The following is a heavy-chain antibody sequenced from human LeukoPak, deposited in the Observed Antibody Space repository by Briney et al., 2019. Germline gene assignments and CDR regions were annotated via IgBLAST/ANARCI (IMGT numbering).Heavy chain of an antibody. CDR2: FDPEDGET. D-gene: IGHD3-16*01. CDR1: GYTLTELS. CDR3: ATSGFGGAAFGY. J-gene: IGHJ4*02. V-gene: IGHV1-24*01. Sequence: ASVNVSCKVSGYTLTELSMHWVRQAPGKGLEWMGGFDPEDGETIYAQKFQGRVTMTEDTSTDTAYMELSSLRSEDTAVYYCATSGFGGAAFGYWGQGTLVTVSS.